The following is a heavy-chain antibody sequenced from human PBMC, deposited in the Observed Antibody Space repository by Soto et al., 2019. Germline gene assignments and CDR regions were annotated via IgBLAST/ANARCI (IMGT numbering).Heavy chain of an antibody. J-gene: IGHJ6*03. CDR2: IYYSGST. D-gene: IGHD3-9*01. Sequence: SSETLSLTCTVSGGSISSSSYYWGWIRQPPGKGLEWIGSIYYSGSTYYNPSLKSRVTISVDTSKNQFSLKLSSVTAADTAVYYCARHPTYYDILTGYYSHYYYYYMDVWGKGTTVTVSS. CDR3: ARHPTYYDILTGYYSHYYYYYMDV. V-gene: IGHV4-39*01. CDR1: GGSISSSSYY.